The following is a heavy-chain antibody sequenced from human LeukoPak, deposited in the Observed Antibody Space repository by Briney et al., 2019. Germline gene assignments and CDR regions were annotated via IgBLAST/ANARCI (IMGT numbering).Heavy chain of an antibody. CDR1: GYTFTGYY. V-gene: IGHV1-3*01. CDR2: INAGNGNT. CDR3: ARDWHSGYANDY. J-gene: IGHJ4*02. Sequence: ASVKVSCKASGYTFTGYYMHWVRQAPGQRLEWMGWINAGNGNTKYSQKFQGRVTITRDTSASTAYMELSSLRSEDTAVYYCARDWHSGYANDYWGQGTLVTVSS. D-gene: IGHD5-12*01.